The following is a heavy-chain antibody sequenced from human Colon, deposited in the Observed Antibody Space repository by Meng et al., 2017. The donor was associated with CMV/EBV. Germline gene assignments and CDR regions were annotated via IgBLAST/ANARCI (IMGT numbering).Heavy chain of an antibody. CDR3: VRESWYFDF. D-gene: IGHD6-13*01. J-gene: IGHJ4*02. CDR2: IYPQDGGT. V-gene: IGHV1-2*02. CDR1: GYTFTANH. Sequence: QVQLVQSGTEVKKAGASVKGSCKTSGYTFTANHLHWVRQAPGQGLEWMGWIYPQDGGTYFAQKFQDRVTLTRDTSITTAYMELSGLTSDDTAIYYCVRESWYFDFWGEGTLVTSPQ.